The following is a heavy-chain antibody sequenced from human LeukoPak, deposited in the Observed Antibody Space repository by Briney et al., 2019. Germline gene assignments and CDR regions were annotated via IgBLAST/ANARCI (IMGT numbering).Heavy chain of an antibody. J-gene: IGHJ4*02. CDR1: GGSISSSNW. V-gene: IGHV4-4*02. CDR2: IYHSGST. Sequence: SETLSLTYAVSGGSISSSNWWSWVRQPPGKGLEWVGEIYHSGSTNYNPSLKSRVTISVDKSKNQFSLKLSSVTAADTAVYYCAKLDPVIRLGFGYWGQGTLVTVSS. CDR3: AKLDPVIRLGFGY. D-gene: IGHD2/OR15-2a*01.